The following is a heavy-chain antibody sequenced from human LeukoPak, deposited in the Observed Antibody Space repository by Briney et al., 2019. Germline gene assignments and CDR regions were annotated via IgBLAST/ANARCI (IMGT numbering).Heavy chain of an antibody. CDR2: ISYDGYTT. CDR3: ARDPRRGSPDYFDY. Sequence: GGSLRLSCAASGFTFNSYPMHWVLPAPGKGLEWLAVISYDGYTTLHADSVKGRFTISRDDSRDTLYLQMNSLRSEDTAVYYCARDPRRGSPDYFDYWGQGTLVTVST. D-gene: IGHD3-16*01. V-gene: IGHV3-30*04. J-gene: IGHJ4*02. CDR1: GFTFNSYP.